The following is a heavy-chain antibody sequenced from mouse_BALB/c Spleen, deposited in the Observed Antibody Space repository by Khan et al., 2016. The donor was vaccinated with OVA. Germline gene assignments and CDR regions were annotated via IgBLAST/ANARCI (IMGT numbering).Heavy chain of an antibody. J-gene: IGHJ3*01. CDR3: ARDGAYYRNDGWFAY. CDR1: GYTFTSYT. V-gene: IGHV1-4*01. D-gene: IGHD2-14*01. CDR2: INPSSGYT. Sequence: QVQLQQSGAELARPGASVKMSCKASGYTFTSYTIHWIKQRPGQGLEWIGYINPSSGYTNYNQKFKDKATLTADKSSTTAYMQLSSLTSDDSEVYYCARDGAYYRNDGWFAYWGQGTLVTVSA.